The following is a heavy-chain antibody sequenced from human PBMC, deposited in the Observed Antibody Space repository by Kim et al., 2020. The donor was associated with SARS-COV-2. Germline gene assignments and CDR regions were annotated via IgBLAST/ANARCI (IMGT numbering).Heavy chain of an antibody. Sequence: GGSLRLSCAASGFTFSSYAMHWVRQAPGKGLEWVAVISYDGSNKYYADSAKGRFTISRDNSKNTLYLQMNSLRAEDTAVYYCARAAADVDDAFDIWGQG. CDR3: ARAAADVDDAFDI. CDR1: GFTFSSYA. D-gene: IGHD6-13*01. J-gene: IGHJ3*02. V-gene: IGHV3-30-3*01. CDR2: ISYDGSNK.